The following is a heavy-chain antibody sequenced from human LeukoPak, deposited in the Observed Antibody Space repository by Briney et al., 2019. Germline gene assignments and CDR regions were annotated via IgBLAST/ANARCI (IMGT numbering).Heavy chain of an antibody. CDR2: ISGSGGST. D-gene: IGHD6-13*01. V-gene: IGHV3-23*01. J-gene: IGHJ4*02. CDR3: AKPYSNSWYSRYYFDY. Sequence: SGGSLRLSRAASGFTFSSYAMSWVRQAPGKGLEWVSAISGSGGSTYYADSVKGRFTISRDNSKNTLYLQMNSLRAEDTAVYYCAKPYSNSWYSRYYFDYWGQGTLVTVSS. CDR1: GFTFSSYA.